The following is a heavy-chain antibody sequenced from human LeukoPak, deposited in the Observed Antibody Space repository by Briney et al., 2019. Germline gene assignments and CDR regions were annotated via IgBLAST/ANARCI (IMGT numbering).Heavy chain of an antibody. J-gene: IGHJ4*02. CDR3: ARPKGGGYGDHYLSPN. CDR1: GYTFTNYG. Sequence: GASVKVSCKASGYTFTNYGISWVRQAPGQGLEWMGWISAYNGNTNYAQNLQGRVTVTTDTSTSTAYMELRSLRSDDTAVYYCARPKGGGYGDHYLSPNWGQGTLVTVSS. D-gene: IGHD4-17*01. V-gene: IGHV1-18*01. CDR2: ISAYNGNT.